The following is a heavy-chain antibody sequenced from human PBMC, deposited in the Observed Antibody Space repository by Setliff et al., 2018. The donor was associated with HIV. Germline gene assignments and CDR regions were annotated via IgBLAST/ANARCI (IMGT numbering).Heavy chain of an antibody. CDR2: IYYTGTT. D-gene: IGHD1-26*01. J-gene: IGHJ3*02. CDR1: GGSFSGYY. Sequence: PSETLSLTCAVYGGSFSGYYWSWIRQPPGKGLEWIGYIYYTGTTDYSPSFKSRVTISLDTSKTQFSLKLNSVTAADTDVYYCARGQPQGGGTYWSAFDIWGQGTMVTVSS. CDR3: ARGQPQGGGTYWSAFDI. V-gene: IGHV4-34*11.